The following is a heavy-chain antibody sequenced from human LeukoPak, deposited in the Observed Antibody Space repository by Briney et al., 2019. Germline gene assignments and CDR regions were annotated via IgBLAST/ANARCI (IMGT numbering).Heavy chain of an antibody. CDR3: ARGGGWFDP. V-gene: IGHV4-59*11. CDR2: IYQSGTT. Sequence: SETLSLTCTVSGGSISSHYWSWIRQPPGKGLEWIGYIYQSGTTYYNPSLMSRVTVSLDRSRNQFSLKLNSVTAADTAVYYCARGGGWFDPWGQGTLVTVSS. J-gene: IGHJ5*02. CDR1: GGSISSHY. D-gene: IGHD3-16*01.